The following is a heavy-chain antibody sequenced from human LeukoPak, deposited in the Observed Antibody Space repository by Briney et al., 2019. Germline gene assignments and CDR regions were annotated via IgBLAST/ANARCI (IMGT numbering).Heavy chain of an antibody. V-gene: IGHV3-21*01. D-gene: IGHD1-14*01. CDR2: ISSSSSYI. CDR1: GFTFSSYS. CDR3: ARDLTRSMDV. J-gene: IGHJ6*02. Sequence: PGGSLRLSCAASGFTFSSYSMNWVRQAPGKGLEWVSSISSSSSYICYADSVEGRFTISRDNAKNSRYLQMNRLRAEDTAVYYCARDLTRSMDVWGQGTTVTVSS.